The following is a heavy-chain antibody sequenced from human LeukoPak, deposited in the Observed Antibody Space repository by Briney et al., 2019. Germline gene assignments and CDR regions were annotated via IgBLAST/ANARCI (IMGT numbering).Heavy chain of an antibody. V-gene: IGHV3-21*01. J-gene: IGHJ4*02. D-gene: IGHD7-27*01. CDR1: GFTFSNAW. CDR2: ISSAGTYT. Sequence: GGSLRLSCAASGFTFSNAWMTWVRQAPGKGLEWVSSISSAGTYTHYADSVKGRFTISRDNAKNTLYLQMNSLRAEDTAVYYCAGLTGDAIDYWGQGNLVTVSS. CDR3: AGLTGDAIDY.